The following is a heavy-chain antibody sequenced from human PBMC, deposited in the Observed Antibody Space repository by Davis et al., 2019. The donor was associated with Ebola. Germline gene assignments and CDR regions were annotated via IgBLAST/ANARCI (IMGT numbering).Heavy chain of an antibody. Sequence: GGSLSLSCVAPGFTFSRYSMNWVRQAPGKGLEWVSYISSSSSTLYYADSVKGRFTISRDNSKNTLYLQMNSLRAEDTAVYYCARAYCGGDCSFDYWGQGTLVTVSS. D-gene: IGHD2-21*02. V-gene: IGHV3-48*01. J-gene: IGHJ4*02. CDR2: ISSSSSTL. CDR3: ARAYCGGDCSFDY. CDR1: GFTFSRYS.